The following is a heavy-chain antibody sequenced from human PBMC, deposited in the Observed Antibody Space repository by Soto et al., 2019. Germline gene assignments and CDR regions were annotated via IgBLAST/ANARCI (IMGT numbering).Heavy chain of an antibody. D-gene: IGHD6-13*01. CDR2: ISYDGSNK. CDR1: GFTFSSYG. J-gene: IGHJ6*02. V-gene: IGHV3-30*18. Sequence: QVQLVESGGGVVQPGRSLRLSSAASGFTFSSYGMHWVRQAPGKGLEWVAVISYDGSNKYYADSVKGRFTISRDNSKNTLYLQMNSLRAEDTAVYYCAKDFSGVASSSWYGSYYYGMDVWGQGTTVTVSS. CDR3: AKDFSGVASSSWYGSYYYGMDV.